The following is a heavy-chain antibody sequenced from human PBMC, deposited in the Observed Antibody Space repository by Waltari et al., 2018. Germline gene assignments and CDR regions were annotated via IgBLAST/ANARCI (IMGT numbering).Heavy chain of an antibody. Sequence: EVQLVESGGGLVKPGGSLRLPCPASGSSFSSFSMNWVRQAPGKGLEWVSSISKSSGYLYYADSVKGRFTISRDNAKNSLYLQMNSLRVEDTALYYCARDAITLVRGVLTPFDYWGQGTLVTVTS. D-gene: IGHD3-10*01. CDR3: ARDAITLVRGVLTPFDY. J-gene: IGHJ4*02. V-gene: IGHV3-21*01. CDR2: ISKSSGYL. CDR1: GSSFSSFS.